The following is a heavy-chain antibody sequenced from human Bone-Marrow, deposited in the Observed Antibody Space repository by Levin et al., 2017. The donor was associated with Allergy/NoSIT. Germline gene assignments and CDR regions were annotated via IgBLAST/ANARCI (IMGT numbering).Heavy chain of an antibody. CDR3: ARKQRGFQHFDY. CDR1: GFTFNSYA. V-gene: IGHV3-23*01. CDR2: VSGSGMKT. D-gene: IGHD1/OR15-1a*01. J-gene: IGHJ4*02. Sequence: PGGSLRLSCAVSGFTFNSYAINWIRQAPGQGLEWVAGVSGSGMKTYYSDDLKGRLTVSRDNSESTVYLQMNSLRAEDTAVYYCARKQRGFQHFDYWGQGTLVTVSS.